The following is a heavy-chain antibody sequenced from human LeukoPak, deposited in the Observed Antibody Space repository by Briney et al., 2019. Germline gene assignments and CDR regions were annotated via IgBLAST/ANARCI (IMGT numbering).Heavy chain of an antibody. CDR2: ISGSSSYI. J-gene: IGHJ4*02. CDR1: GFSFSSYS. D-gene: IGHD3-3*01. CDR3: ARGPEYYDFWSGYSAADY. V-gene: IGHV3-21*01. Sequence: PGGSLRLSCAASGFSFSSYSMNWVRQAPGKGLEWVSSISGSSSYIYYADSVKGRFTISRDNAKNSLYLQMNSLRAEDTAVYYCARGPEYYDFWSGYSAADYWGQGTLVTVSS.